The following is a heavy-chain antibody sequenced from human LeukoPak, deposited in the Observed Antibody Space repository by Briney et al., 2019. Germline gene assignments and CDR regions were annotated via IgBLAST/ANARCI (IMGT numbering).Heavy chain of an antibody. Sequence: SETLSLTCAVYGGSFSGYYWSWIRQTPGKGLEWIGEINHSGSTNYNPSLKSRVTISVDTSKNQFSLKLSSVTAADTAVYYCAGRARSNPPDYWGQGTLVTVSS. J-gene: IGHJ4*02. CDR1: GGSFSGYY. V-gene: IGHV4-34*01. CDR2: INHSGST. CDR3: AGRARSNPPDY. D-gene: IGHD4-11*01.